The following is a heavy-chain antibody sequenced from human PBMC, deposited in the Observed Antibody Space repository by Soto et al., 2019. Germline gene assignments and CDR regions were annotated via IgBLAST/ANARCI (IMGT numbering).Heavy chain of an antibody. CDR2: ISSGSSYI. J-gene: IGHJ6*02. D-gene: IGHD3-10*01. CDR3: ARSSGGAGKLWNYYGMDV. Sequence: EVQLVESGGGLVKPGGSLRLSCAASGFTFSSYSMNWVRQAPGKGLEWVSSISSGSSYIYYADSVKGRFTISRDNAKNSLYMQTCSLRAEDTAVYYCARSSGGAGKLWNYYGMDVWGQGTTVTVSS. CDR1: GFTFSSYS. V-gene: IGHV3-21*06.